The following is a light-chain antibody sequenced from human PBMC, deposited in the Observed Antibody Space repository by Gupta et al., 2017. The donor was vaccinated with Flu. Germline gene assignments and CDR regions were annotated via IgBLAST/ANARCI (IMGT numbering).Light chain of an antibody. Sequence: DIQLTQSPSSLSAAVGDRVTITCRASQNIDESLNWYQQRPGQSPDPLIFHSSTLESGIPSRFSGSGSGTDFTLSISNLQPEDFATYHCQQTYVAPFTFGQGTRL. J-gene: IGKJ5*01. CDR2: HSS. CDR1: QNIDES. V-gene: IGKV1-39*01. CDR3: QQTYVAPFT.